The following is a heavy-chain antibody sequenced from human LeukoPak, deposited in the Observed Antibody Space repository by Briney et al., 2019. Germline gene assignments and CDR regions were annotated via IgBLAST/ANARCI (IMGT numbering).Heavy chain of an antibody. CDR2: ISAYNGNT. D-gene: IGHD3-22*01. CDR3: ARDLFPGSSGFDAFEI. J-gene: IGHJ3*02. Sequence: ASVKVSCKASGYTFTSYGISWVRQAPGQGLEWMGWISAYNGNTNYAQKLQGRVTMTTDTSTSTAYMELRSLRSDDTAVYYCARDLFPGSSGFDAFEIWGQGTMVTVSS. V-gene: IGHV1-18*01. CDR1: GYTFTSYG.